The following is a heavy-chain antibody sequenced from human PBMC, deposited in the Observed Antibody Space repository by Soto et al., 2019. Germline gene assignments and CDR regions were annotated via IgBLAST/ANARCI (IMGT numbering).Heavy chain of an antibody. CDR3: AKAPTVWSGFPAYYYYYMDG. CDR2: ISWNSGSI. V-gene: IGHV3-9*01. CDR1: GFTFDDYA. Sequence: EVQLVESGGGLVQPGRSLRLSCAASGFTFDDYAMHWVRQAPGKGLEWVSGISWNSGSIGYADSVKGRFTISRDNAKNSLYLQMISLSAEDTALYYCAKAPTVWSGFPAYYYYYMDGWGKGTTVTVS. D-gene: IGHD3-3*01. J-gene: IGHJ6*03.